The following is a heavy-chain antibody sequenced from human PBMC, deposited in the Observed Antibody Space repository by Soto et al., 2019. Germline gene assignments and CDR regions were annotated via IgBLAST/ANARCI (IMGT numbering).Heavy chain of an antibody. CDR2: IWYDGSNK. CDR1: GFTFSSYG. D-gene: IGHD2-2*01. J-gene: IGHJ6*02. CDR3: ARDLADIVLVPAAREEYYGMDV. V-gene: IGHV3-33*01. Sequence: QVQLVESGGGVVQPGRSLRLSCAASGFTFSSYGMHWVRQAPGKGLEWVAVIWYDGSNKYYADSVKGRFTISRDNSKNPQYLQMNSLRAEDTAVYYCARDLADIVLVPAAREEYYGMDVWGQGTTVTVSS.